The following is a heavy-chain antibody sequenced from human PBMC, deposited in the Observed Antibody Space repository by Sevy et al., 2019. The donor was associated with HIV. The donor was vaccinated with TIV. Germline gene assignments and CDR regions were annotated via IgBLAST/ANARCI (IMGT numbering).Heavy chain of an antibody. CDR2: ISGIGSST. V-gene: IGHV3-23*01. J-gene: IGHJ3*01. Sequence: GGSLRLSCAASGFTFNTHAMNWVRQAPGKGLEWVSVISGIGSSTYYADSVKGRFTISRDNSKNTLYLQMNSLRADDTAVYYCAKALNPALESMIEVIFRSLKGFDVRGQGTMVTVSS. CDR3: AKALNPALESMIEVIFRSLKGFDV. D-gene: IGHD3-22*01. CDR1: GFTFNTHA.